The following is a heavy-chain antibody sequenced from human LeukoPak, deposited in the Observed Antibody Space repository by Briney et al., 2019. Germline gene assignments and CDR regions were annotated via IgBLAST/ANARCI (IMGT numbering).Heavy chain of an antibody. CDR1: GGYISSYY. Sequence: PSETLSLTCTVSGGYISSYYWSWIRQPPGKGLEWIGYIYYSGSTDYNPSLKSRVTISLDTSKNQFSLKLSSVTAADTAVYYCARDGVGYSSSSEAGYYYYYMDVWGKGTTVTVSS. CDR2: IYYSGST. D-gene: IGHD6-6*01. J-gene: IGHJ6*03. CDR3: ARDGVGYSSSSEAGYYYYYMDV. V-gene: IGHV4-59*01.